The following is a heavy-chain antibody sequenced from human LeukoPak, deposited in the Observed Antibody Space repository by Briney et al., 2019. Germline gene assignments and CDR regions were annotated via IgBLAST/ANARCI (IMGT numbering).Heavy chain of an antibody. Sequence: GGSLRLSCAASGFTFSSYAMSWVRQAPGKGLEWVSAISGSGGSTYYADSVKGRFIISRDKSKNTLYLEMNSLRAEHTAVYYCAKDLPDSRESLTGHWFDPWGQGTLVTVSS. V-gene: IGHV3-23*01. CDR3: AKDLPDSRESLTGHWFDP. J-gene: IGHJ5*02. CDR2: ISGSGGST. CDR1: GFTFSSYA. D-gene: IGHD3-10*01.